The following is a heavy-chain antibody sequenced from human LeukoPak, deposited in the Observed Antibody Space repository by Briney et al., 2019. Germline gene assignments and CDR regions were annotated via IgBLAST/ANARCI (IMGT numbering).Heavy chain of an antibody. CDR2: INHSGST. CDR3: ARKEDIVVVVAARAAGSAFDI. V-gene: IGHV4-34*01. Sequence: SETLSLTCAVYGGSFSGYYWSWIRQPPGKGLEWIGEINHSGSTNYNPSLKSRVTISVDTSKNQFSLKLSSVTAADTAVCYCARKEDIVVVVAARAAGSAFDIWGQGTMVTVSS. CDR1: GGSFSGYY. J-gene: IGHJ3*02. D-gene: IGHD2-15*01.